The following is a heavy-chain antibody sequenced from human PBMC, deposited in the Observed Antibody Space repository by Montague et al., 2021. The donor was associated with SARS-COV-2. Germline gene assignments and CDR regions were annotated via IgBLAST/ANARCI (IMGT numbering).Heavy chain of an antibody. CDR1: GGSLSGYY. D-gene: IGHD3-10*01. CDR2: INHSANT. V-gene: IGHV4-34*01. Sequence: SETRSLTCAVYGGSLSGYYWSWIRQPPEKGLEWIGEINHSANTKYNPSLKSPVTISIDTFKNQFSLKMTSVTAADTATYYCASGIYPSGSYYNRYYYGLNIWGPGTTVSVSS. J-gene: IGHJ6*02. CDR3: ASGIYPSGSYYNRYYYGLNI.